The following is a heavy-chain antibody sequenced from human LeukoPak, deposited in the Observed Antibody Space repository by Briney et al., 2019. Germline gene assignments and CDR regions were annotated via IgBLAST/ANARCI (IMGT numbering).Heavy chain of an antibody. D-gene: IGHD3-10*01. CDR3: ARAGARYYGSGSYDGYYFDY. CDR2: IYSGGST. J-gene: IGHJ4*02. CDR1: GFTVSSNY. Sequence: GGSLRLSCAASGFTVSSNYMSWVRQAPGKGLEWVSVIYSGGSTYYADSVKGRFTISRDNSKNTLYLQMNSLRAEDTAVYYCARAGARYYGSGSYDGYYFDYWGQGTLVTVSS. V-gene: IGHV3-53*01.